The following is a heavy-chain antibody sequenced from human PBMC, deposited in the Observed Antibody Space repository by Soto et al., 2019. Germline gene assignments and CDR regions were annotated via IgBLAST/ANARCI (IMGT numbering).Heavy chain of an antibody. J-gene: IGHJ5*02. V-gene: IGHV4-31*03. Sequence: PSATLSNTSNKSGRSISSGGYYWTWIRQHPGKGLEWIGNIHHSGSTFYNPSLKSRVSISVDTSKNQFSLKLSSVTTADTAVYFCVRGVLSWGQG. CDR1: GRSISSGGYY. CDR2: IHHSGST. CDR3: VRGVLS. D-gene: IGHD3-10*01.